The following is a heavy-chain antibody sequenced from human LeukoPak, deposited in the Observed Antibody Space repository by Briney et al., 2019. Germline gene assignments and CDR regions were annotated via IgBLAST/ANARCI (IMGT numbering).Heavy chain of an antibody. V-gene: IGHV3-33*01. J-gene: IGHJ4*02. CDR3: ARDWKTNSFDY. CDR2: IYYDGSNI. CDR1: EFTFTTYG. Sequence: SGGSLRLSCAASEFTFTTYGMHWVRQAPGKGLEWVAFIYYDGSNIYYADYVKGRFTISRDISKNTLYLQMDSLRAEDTAIYYCARDWKTNSFDYWGQGTLVTVS. D-gene: IGHD1-1*01.